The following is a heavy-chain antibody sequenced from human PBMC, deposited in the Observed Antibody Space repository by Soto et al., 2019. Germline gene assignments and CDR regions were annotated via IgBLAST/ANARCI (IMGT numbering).Heavy chain of an antibody. D-gene: IGHD3-22*01. CDR2: INHSGST. J-gene: IGHJ6*02. CDR1: GGSFSGYY. V-gene: IGHV4-34*01. Sequence: SETLSLICAVYGGSFSGYYWSWIRQPPGNGLEWIGEINHSGSTNYNPSLKSRVTISVDTSKNQFSLKLSSVTAADTAVHSCARKLYYYDSSGYYLGYYSDYGMDVWGQGTTVTVSS. CDR3: ARKLYYYDSSGYYLGYYSDYGMDV.